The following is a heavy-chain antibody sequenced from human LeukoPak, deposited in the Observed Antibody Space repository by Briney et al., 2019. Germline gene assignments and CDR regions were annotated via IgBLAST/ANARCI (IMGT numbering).Heavy chain of an antibody. Sequence: PGGSLRLSCAASGFTFSTYSMNWVRQAPGKGLEWVSYISSASSTIYYADSVKGRFTISRDNSKNTLYLQMNSLRAEDTAVYYCAKDRYSMYYYDSSGYYEIDYWGQGTLVTVSS. J-gene: IGHJ4*02. D-gene: IGHD3-22*01. CDR2: ISSASSTI. V-gene: IGHV3-48*01. CDR3: AKDRYSMYYYDSSGYYEIDY. CDR1: GFTFSTYS.